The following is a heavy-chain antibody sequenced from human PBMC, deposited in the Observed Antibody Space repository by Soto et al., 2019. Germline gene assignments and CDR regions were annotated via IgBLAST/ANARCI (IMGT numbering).Heavy chain of an antibody. CDR3: AREDHGDYYYYYGMDV. Sequence: QVQLQESGPGLVKPSQTLSRTCTVSGGSISSGGYYWSWIRQHPGKGLEWIGYIYYSGSTYYNPSLKSRVTISVDTSKNQFSLKLSSVTAADTAVYYCAREDHGDYYYYYGMDVWGQGTTVTVSS. CDR1: GGSISSGGYY. J-gene: IGHJ6*02. CDR2: IYYSGST. V-gene: IGHV4-31*03. D-gene: IGHD4-17*01.